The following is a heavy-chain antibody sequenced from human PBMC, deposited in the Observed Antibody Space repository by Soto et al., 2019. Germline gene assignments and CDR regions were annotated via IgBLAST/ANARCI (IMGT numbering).Heavy chain of an antibody. CDR3: ARDLGNGYDPGDY. V-gene: IGHV1-69*14. D-gene: IGHD5-18*01. Sequence: QVQLVQSGAEVKKPGSSVKVSCKTSGDIFSGYSISWVRQAPGQGLEWMGGIIPFFGTTNYAQRFHGRVTITADKSTSTVYMELYSLKSEDTAVYYCARDLGNGYDPGDYWGQGTLVTVSS. CDR1: GDIFSGYS. J-gene: IGHJ4*02. CDR2: IIPFFGTT.